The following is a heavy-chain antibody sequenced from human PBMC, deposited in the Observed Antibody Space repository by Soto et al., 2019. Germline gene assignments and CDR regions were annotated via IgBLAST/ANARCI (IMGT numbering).Heavy chain of an antibody. J-gene: IGHJ6*02. V-gene: IGHV3-30-3*01. CDR2: ISYDGSNK. CDR3: ARDQGGTTLYCHGMDV. CDR1: GFTFSSYA. D-gene: IGHD1-7*01. Sequence: QVQLVESGGGVVQPGRSLRLSCAASGFTFSSYAMHWVRQAPGKGLEWVALISYDGSNKYYADSVKGRFTISRDNSKNTLYLQMNSLRPEDTAGYHCARDQGGTTLYCHGMDVWGQGTTVTVSS.